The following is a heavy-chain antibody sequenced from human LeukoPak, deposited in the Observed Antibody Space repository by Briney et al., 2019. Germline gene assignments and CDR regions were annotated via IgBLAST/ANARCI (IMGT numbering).Heavy chain of an antibody. CDR3: AKPNGAPVGYYFDY. CDR2: ITDDGSYK. D-gene: IGHD4-17*01. J-gene: IGHJ4*02. Sequence: PGGSLRLTCAASGFTLSSYDMHWLRQAPGKGREGVAVITDDGSYKYYADSVKGRFTISRDNSKNTLFLQMNSLRAEDTAVYYRAKPNGAPVGYYFDYWGQGTLVTVSS. CDR1: GFTLSSYD. V-gene: IGHV3-30*18.